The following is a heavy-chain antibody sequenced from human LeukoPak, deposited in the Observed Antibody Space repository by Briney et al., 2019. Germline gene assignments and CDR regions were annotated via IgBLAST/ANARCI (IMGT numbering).Heavy chain of an antibody. D-gene: IGHD6-6*01. J-gene: IGHJ2*01. CDR2: ISSSSSTI. CDR3: ARPYSSSSEVYWYFDL. CDR1: GVTFSTYS. V-gene: IGHV3-48*04. Sequence: GGSLRLSCAASGVTFSTYSMNWVRQAPGKGLEWVSYISSSSSTIYYADSVKGRFTISRDNAKNALYLQMHSLRAEDTAVYYCARPYSSSSEVYWYFDLWGRGTLVTVSS.